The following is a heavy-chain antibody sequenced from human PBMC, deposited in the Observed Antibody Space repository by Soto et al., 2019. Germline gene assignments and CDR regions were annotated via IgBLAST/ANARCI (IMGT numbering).Heavy chain of an antibody. CDR3: ARDYYDSSGYSRHDAFAI. CDR2: IYYSGST. Sequence: SETLSLTCTVSGGSISSYYWSWIRQPPGKGLEWIGYIYYSGSTNYNPSLKSRVTISVDTSKNQFSLKLSSVTAADTAVYYCARDYYDSSGYSRHDAFAIWGQGTMVIVSS. CDR1: GGSISSYY. V-gene: IGHV4-59*01. D-gene: IGHD3-22*01. J-gene: IGHJ3*02.